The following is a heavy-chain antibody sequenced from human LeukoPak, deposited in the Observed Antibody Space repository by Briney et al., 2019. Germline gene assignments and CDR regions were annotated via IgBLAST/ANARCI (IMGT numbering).Heavy chain of an antibody. V-gene: IGHV4-34*01. Sequence: SETLSLTCAVYGGSFSGYYWSWIRQPPGKGLEWIGEINHSGSTNYNPSLKSRVTISVDTSKNQFSLKLTSVTAADTAVYYCARDRYYYGSGSYYFDYWGQGTLVTVSS. CDR1: GGSFSGYY. CDR3: ARDRYYYGSGSYYFDY. J-gene: IGHJ4*02. CDR2: INHSGST. D-gene: IGHD3-10*01.